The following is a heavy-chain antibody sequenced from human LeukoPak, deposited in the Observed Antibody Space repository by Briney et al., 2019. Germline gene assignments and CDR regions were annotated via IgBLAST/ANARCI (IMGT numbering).Heavy chain of an antibody. Sequence: GGSLRLSCAASGFTFSSYSMNWVRQAPGKGLEWVSSISSSSSYIYYADSVKGRFTISRDNAKNSLYLQMNSLRAEDTAVYYCARSQKVNWNDDPGDYWGQGTLVTVSS. CDR3: ARSQKVNWNDDPGDY. D-gene: IGHD1-20*01. J-gene: IGHJ4*02. CDR2: ISSSSSYI. V-gene: IGHV3-21*01. CDR1: GFTFSSYS.